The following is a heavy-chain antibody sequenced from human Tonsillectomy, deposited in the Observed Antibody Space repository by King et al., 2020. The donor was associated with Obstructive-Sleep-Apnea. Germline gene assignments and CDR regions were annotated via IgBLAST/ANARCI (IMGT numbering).Heavy chain of an antibody. V-gene: IGHV3-30-3*01. D-gene: IGHD3-22*01. CDR1: GFTFSSYA. CDR3: ARGENYYDSSGYLLGAFDI. Sequence: VQLVESGGDVVQPGRSLRLSCAASGFTFSSYAMHWVRQAPGKGLEWVAVISYEGSNKYYADSVKGRFTISRDNSKNTLYLQMNSLRAEDTAVHYCARGENYYDSSGYLLGAFDIWGQGTMVTVSS. CDR2: ISYEGSNK. J-gene: IGHJ3*02.